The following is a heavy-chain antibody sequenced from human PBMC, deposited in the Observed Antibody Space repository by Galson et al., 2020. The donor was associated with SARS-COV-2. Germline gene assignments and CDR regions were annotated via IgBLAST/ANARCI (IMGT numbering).Heavy chain of an antibody. CDR2: ITWNSDYT. J-gene: IGHJ4*02. CDR1: GFKFQDYA. D-gene: IGHD3-10*01. Sequence: GGSLRLSCAASGFKFQDYAIHWVRQAPGKGLEWVSVITWNSDYTGYPDSLKGRFTISRDNAKNSVYLQMSSLRLDDTAFYYCAKGGDSGTYYRPYFDSWGQGTLVTVSS. V-gene: IGHV3-9*01. CDR3: AKGGDSGTYYRPYFDS.